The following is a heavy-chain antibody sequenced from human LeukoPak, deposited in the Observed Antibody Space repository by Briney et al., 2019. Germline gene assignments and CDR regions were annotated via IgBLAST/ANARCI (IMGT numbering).Heavy chain of an antibody. Sequence: GGSLRLSCAASGFTFSSYGMHWVRQAPGKGLVWVSRINSDGSSTSYVDSVKGRFTISRDNAKNTLYLQMNSLRAEDTAVYYCARAGKAARPGTNNYYYYGMDVWGQGTTVTVSS. CDR3: ARAGKAARPGTNNYYYYGMDV. J-gene: IGHJ6*02. CDR1: GFTFSSYG. CDR2: INSDGSST. V-gene: IGHV3-74*01. D-gene: IGHD6-6*01.